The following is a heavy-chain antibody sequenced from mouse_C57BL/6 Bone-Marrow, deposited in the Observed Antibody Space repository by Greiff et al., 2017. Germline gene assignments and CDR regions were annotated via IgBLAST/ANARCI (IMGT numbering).Heavy chain of an antibody. D-gene: IGHD1-1*01. CDR1: GYTFTDYE. CDR3: TRPRYYGSSSWFAY. V-gene: IGHV1-15*01. Sequence: VQLQQSGAELVRPGASVTLSCKASGYTFTDYEMHWVKQTPVHGLEWIGAIDPETGGTAYNQKFKGKATLTADKSSSTAYMELRSLTSEDSAVYYCTRPRYYGSSSWFAYWGQGTLVTVSA. J-gene: IGHJ3*01. CDR2: IDPETGGT.